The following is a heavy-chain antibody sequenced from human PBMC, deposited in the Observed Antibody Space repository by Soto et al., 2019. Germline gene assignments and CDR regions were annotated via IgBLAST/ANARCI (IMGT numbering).Heavy chain of an antibody. CDR1: GGSISSGDYY. CDR3: ARDSGVGYCSGGSCRPFDY. D-gene: IGHD2-15*01. V-gene: IGHV4-30-4*01. CDR2: IYYSGST. J-gene: IGHJ4*02. Sequence: QVQLQESGPGLVKPSQTLSLTCTVSGGSISSGDYYWSWIRQPPGNGLEWIGYIYYSGSTYYNPSLKSRVTISVDTSKNQFSLKLSSVTAADTAVYYCARDSGVGYCSGGSCRPFDYWGQGTLVTVSS.